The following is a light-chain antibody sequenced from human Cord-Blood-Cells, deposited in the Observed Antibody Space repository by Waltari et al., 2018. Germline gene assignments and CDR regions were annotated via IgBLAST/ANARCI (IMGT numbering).Light chain of an antibody. CDR2: YAS. V-gene: IGLV3-21*04. Sequence: SYVLTQPPSVSVAPGKTARIPCGGNNLGSKSVHGYQQKPGKAPVLVIYYASDRPSGIPERFSGSNSGNTATLTISRVEAGDEADYYCQVWDSSSDPSYVFGTGTKVTVL. CDR3: QVWDSSSDPSYV. J-gene: IGLJ1*01. CDR1: NLGSKS.